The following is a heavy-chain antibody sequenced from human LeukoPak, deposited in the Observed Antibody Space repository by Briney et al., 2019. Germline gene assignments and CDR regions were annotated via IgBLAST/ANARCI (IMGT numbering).Heavy chain of an antibody. CDR2: IRSDGSNK. D-gene: IGHD2-2*01. V-gene: IGHV3-30*02. CDR1: GFNFNSYG. J-gene: IGHJ5*02. CDR3: ARDSLPAAISEGIASWFDP. Sequence: GGSLRLSCEASGFNFNSYGMHWVRQSPGKGLDWMAFIRSDGSNKYYADSVEGRFTISRDNAKNSLYPQMNSLRAEDTAVYYSARDSLPAAISEGIASWFDPWGXXTLVTXSS.